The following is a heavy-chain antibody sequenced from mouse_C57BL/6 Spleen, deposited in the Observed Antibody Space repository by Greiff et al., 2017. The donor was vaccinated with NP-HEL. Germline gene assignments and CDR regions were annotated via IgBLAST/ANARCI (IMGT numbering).Heavy chain of an antibody. D-gene: IGHD2-3*01. CDR1: GYTFTSYW. J-gene: IGHJ1*03. Sequence: VQLQQSGTVLARPGASVKMSCKTSGYTFTSYWMHWVKQRPGQGLEWIGAIYPGNSDTSYNQKFKGKAKLTAVTSASTAYMELSSLTNEDSAVYYCTKRDAGYYGWYFDVWGTGTTVTVSS. CDR3: TKRDAGYYGWYFDV. V-gene: IGHV1-5*01. CDR2: IYPGNSDT.